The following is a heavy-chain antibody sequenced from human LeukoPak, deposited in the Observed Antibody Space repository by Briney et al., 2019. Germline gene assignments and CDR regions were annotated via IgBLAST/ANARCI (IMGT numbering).Heavy chain of an antibody. Sequence: GGSLRPSCAASGFTFSSYEMHWVRQPPGKGLEWVSYISSSDSTIYYADSVKGRFTISRDNAKNSLYLQMNSLRAEDTAVYYCARDYGGSSPFDYWGQGTLVTVSS. CDR1: GFTFSSYE. J-gene: IGHJ4*02. CDR2: ISSSDSTI. V-gene: IGHV3-48*03. CDR3: ARDYGGSSPFDY. D-gene: IGHD4-23*01.